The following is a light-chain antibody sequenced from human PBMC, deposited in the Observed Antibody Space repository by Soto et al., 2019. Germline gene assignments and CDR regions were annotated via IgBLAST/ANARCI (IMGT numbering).Light chain of an antibody. Sequence: QSVLTQPPSVSAAPGQKVTISCSGSSSNIGNDYVSWYQHLPGTAPKLLIYDNDKRPSGIPDRFSGSKSGTSATLGITGLQTGDEADYYCGTWDSSLSAGVFGGGIQLTVL. CDR3: GTWDSSLSAGV. J-gene: IGLJ2*01. CDR1: SSNIGNDY. V-gene: IGLV1-51*01. CDR2: DND.